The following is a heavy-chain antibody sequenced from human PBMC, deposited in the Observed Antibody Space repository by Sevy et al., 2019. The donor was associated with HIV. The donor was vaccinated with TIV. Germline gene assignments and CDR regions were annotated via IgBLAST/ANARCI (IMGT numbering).Heavy chain of an antibody. CDR3: ARDLGWYGGNYIDY. J-gene: IGHJ4*02. CDR1: GYTFSSYG. Sequence: ASVKVSCKASGYTFSSYGISWVRQAPGQGLEWMGWISADSGNSNYAQNLQGRVTMTTDTSTSTAYMELRSLRSADTAVYYCARDLGWYGGNYIDYWGQGTLVTVSS. D-gene: IGHD2-21*02. CDR2: ISADSGNS. V-gene: IGHV1-18*01.